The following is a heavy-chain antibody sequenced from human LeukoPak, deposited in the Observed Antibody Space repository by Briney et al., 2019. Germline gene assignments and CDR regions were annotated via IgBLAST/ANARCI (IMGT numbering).Heavy chain of an antibody. J-gene: IGHJ6*03. V-gene: IGHV4-59*01. CDR2: IDHTGST. D-gene: IGHD2-15*01. Sequence: SETLSLTCTVSDDSITIYYWTWIRQPPGKGLEWIGYIDHTGSTNYNPSPNSRVTISRDTSKNHFSLELSSVTAADTAVYYCARGYCSGGSCYSYYYYNYMDVWGKGTTVTVSS. CDR3: ARGYCSGGSCYSYYYYNYMDV. CDR1: DDSITIYY.